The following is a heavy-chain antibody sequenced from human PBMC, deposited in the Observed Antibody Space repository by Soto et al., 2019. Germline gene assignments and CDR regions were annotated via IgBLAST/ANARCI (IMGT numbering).Heavy chain of an antibody. CDR1: GGSVNSGSYY. CDR3: ARVPVEMATIRYYYYYGMDV. J-gene: IGHJ6*04. V-gene: IGHV4-61*01. CDR2: MYYSGST. D-gene: IGHD5-12*01. Sequence: SETRSLTCTVSGGSVNSGSYYWSWIRQPPGKGLEWIGYMYYSGSTNYNPGRKSRGTISVDRCKNQCALKRSCVTAADTAAHYSARVPVEMATIRYYYYYGMDVCRKRTTVTASS.